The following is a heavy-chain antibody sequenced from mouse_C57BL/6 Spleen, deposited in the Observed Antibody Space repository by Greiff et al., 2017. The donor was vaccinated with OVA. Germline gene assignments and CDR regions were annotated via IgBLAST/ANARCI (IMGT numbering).Heavy chain of an antibody. D-gene: IGHD1-1*01. Sequence: EVHLVESGAELVKPGASVKLSCTASGFNIKDYYMHWVKQRTEQGLEWIGRIDPEDGETKYAPKFQGKATITADTSSNTAYLQLSSLTSEDTAVYYCARATVVAMDYAMDYWGQGTSVTVSS. CDR3: ARATVVAMDYAMDY. J-gene: IGHJ4*01. V-gene: IGHV14-2*01. CDR2: IDPEDGET. CDR1: GFNIKDYY.